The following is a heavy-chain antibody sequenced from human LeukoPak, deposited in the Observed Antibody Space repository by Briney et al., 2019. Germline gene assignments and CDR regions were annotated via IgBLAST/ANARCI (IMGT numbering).Heavy chain of an antibody. J-gene: IGHJ3*02. Sequence: PSETLSLTCTVSGGSISSYYWSWIRQPPGKGLEWIGYIYYSGSTNYNPSLKSRVTISVDTSKNQFSLKLSSVTAADTAVYYCARYGAGAYYYDSSGYTDAFDIWGQGTMVTVSS. CDR2: IYYSGST. CDR3: ARYGAGAYYYDSSGYTDAFDI. V-gene: IGHV4-59*01. CDR1: GGSISSYY. D-gene: IGHD3-22*01.